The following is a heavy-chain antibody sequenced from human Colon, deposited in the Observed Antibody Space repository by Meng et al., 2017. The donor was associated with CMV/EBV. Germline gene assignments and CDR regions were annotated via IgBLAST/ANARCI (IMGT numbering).Heavy chain of an antibody. CDR1: GFTFNKYW. Sequence: GESLKISCVASGFTFNKYWMHWVRQPPGGGLVWLSRIDNEGSGAIYADSVRGRFTVSRDNSKNTLYLQMNSLRAEDTAVYYCAREQTYYDFWSGIDYWGQGTLVTVSS. CDR2: IDNEGSGA. V-gene: IGHV3-74*01. J-gene: IGHJ4*02. CDR3: AREQTYYDFWSGIDY. D-gene: IGHD3-3*01.